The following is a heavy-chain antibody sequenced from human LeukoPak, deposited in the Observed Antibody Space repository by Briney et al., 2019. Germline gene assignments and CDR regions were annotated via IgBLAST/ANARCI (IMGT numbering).Heavy chain of an antibody. CDR2: ISHSGTT. D-gene: IGHD2/OR15-2a*01. CDR1: GGSFTAYY. Sequence: SETLSLTCAVYGGSFTAYYWNWIRQPPGKGLEWIGEISHSGTTNSNPSLKSRVTISVDTSKNQFSLKLSSVTAADTAVYYCARANRRRSRNFFSPCGQGTLVTVSS. J-gene: IGHJ5*02. CDR3: ARANRRRSRNFFSP. V-gene: IGHV4-34*01.